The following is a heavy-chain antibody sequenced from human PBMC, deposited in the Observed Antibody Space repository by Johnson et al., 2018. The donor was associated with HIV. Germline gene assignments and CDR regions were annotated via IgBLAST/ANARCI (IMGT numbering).Heavy chain of an antibody. CDR3: AQEGPLTVTTVMDAFDI. CDR2: ISYDGSTK. V-gene: IGHV3-30-3*02. Sequence: QVQLVESGGGVVQPGRSLRLSCAASGFTFSSYAMHWVRQAPGKGLEWVAVISYDGSTKYYADSVKGLFTLSRDNSKNTLYLQMNSLRAEDTAVYYCAQEGPLTVTTVMDAFDIWGQGTMVTVSS. CDR1: GFTFSSYA. J-gene: IGHJ3*02. D-gene: IGHD4-17*01.